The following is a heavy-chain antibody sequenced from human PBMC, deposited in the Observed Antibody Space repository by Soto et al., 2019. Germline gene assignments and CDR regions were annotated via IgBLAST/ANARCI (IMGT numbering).Heavy chain of an antibody. CDR3: ARDWDGMVRGSEGAFDI. D-gene: IGHD3-10*01. V-gene: IGHV1-69*08. CDR2: IIPILGIA. CDR1: GGTFSSYT. Sequence: QVQLVQSGAEVKKPGSSVKVSCKASGGTFSSYTISWVRQAPGQGLEWMGRIIPILGIANYAQKFQGRVTITADESTSTAYMELSSLRSEDTAVYYCARDWDGMVRGSEGAFDIWGQGTMVTVSS. J-gene: IGHJ3*02.